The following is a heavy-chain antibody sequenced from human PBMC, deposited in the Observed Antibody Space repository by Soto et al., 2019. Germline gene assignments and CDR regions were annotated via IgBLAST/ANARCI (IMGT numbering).Heavy chain of an antibody. Sequence: RASVKVSCKASGYTFTGYYMHWVRQAPGQGLEWMGWINPNSGGTNYAQKFQGRVTMTRDTSISTAYMELSSLRSDDTAVYYCARVNVGVVAATRVYYFHFWGQGALVTVSS. CDR2: INPNSGGT. V-gene: IGHV1-2*02. CDR1: GYTFTGYY. J-gene: IGHJ4*02. CDR3: ARVNVGVVAATRVYYFHF. D-gene: IGHD2-15*01.